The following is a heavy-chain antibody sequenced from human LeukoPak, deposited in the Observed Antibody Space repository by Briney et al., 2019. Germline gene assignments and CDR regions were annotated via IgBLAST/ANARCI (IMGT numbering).Heavy chain of an antibody. CDR1: GGSFSGYY. CDR3: ARQGGYYGSGSFH. V-gene: IGHV4-34*01. J-gene: IGHJ1*01. D-gene: IGHD3-10*01. CDR2: INHSGST. Sequence: SETLSLTCAVYGGSFSGYYWSWIRQPPGKGLEWIGEINHSGSTNYNPSLRSRVTISIDTSKNQFSLKLSSVTAADTAVYYCARQGGYYGSGSFHWGQGTLVTVSS.